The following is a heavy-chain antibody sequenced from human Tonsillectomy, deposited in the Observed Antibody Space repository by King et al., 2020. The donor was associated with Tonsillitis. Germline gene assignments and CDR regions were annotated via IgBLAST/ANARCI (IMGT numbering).Heavy chain of an antibody. CDR3: ARDISNYGFDY. Sequence: VQLVESGGGLVKPGGSLRLSFAASGFTFSDYYMSWIRQAPGKGLEWVSHIGNSGTYTNYADSVKGRFSISRDNAKNSVYLQMNSLRAEDTAVYYCARDISNYGFDYWGQGTLVTVSS. CDR1: GFTFSDYY. V-gene: IGHV3-11*05. D-gene: IGHD4-17*01. J-gene: IGHJ4*02. CDR2: IGNSGTYT.